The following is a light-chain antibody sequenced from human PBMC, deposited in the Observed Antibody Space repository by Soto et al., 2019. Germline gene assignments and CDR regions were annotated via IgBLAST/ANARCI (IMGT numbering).Light chain of an antibody. CDR2: EGS. CDR3: CSYASSITYV. CDR1: SSDVGSYNL. Sequence: QSVLTQPASVSGSPGQSITISCTGTSSDVGSYNLVSWRQQHPGKAPKLVIYEGSKRPSGVSNRFSGSKSGNTASLTISGLQAEDEADYYCCSYASSITYVFGTGTKVTVL. V-gene: IGLV2-23*01. J-gene: IGLJ1*01.